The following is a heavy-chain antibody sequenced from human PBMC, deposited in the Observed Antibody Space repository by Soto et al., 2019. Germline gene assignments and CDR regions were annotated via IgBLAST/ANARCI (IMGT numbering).Heavy chain of an antibody. Sequence: QVQLVESGGGVVQPGTSLRLSCAASGFTFSTYGMHWVRQAPGKGLEYVAGVRYDGRAEYYVDSVRGRFTISRDSYKNMLSIQLNSRRAEDTAVYYCARGLFSAVYAAHFDQWGQGTPVTVSS. D-gene: IGHD2-8*01. J-gene: IGHJ4*02. CDR2: VRYDGRAE. CDR3: ARGLFSAVYAAHFDQ. V-gene: IGHV3-33*01. CDR1: GFTFSTYG.